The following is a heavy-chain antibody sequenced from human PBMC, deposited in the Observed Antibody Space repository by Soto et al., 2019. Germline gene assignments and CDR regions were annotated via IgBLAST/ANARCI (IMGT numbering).Heavy chain of an antibody. Sequence: QVQLQESGPGLVKPSETLSLTCTVSGGSIGSYYWSWIRQPPGKALEWIGYIYYRGNTNYNPSLRSRVTISVDTSKNPFSLKLSSVTAADTAVYYCARERGDYGDNRAEYWGQGTLVTVSS. CDR1: GGSIGSYY. CDR2: IYYRGNT. D-gene: IGHD4-17*01. V-gene: IGHV4-59*12. CDR3: ARERGDYGDNRAEY. J-gene: IGHJ4*02.